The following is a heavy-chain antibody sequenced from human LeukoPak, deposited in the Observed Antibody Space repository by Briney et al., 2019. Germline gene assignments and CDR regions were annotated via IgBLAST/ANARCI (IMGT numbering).Heavy chain of an antibody. CDR3: ASRYDSALYYYYGMDV. D-gene: IGHD3-22*01. V-gene: IGHV3-48*04. CDR2: ISSSSSTI. Sequence: PGGSLRLSCAASGFTFSSYSMNWVRQAPGKGLEWVSYISSSSSTIYYADSVKGRFTISRDNAKNSLYLQMNSLRAEDTAVYYCASRYDSALYYYYGMDVWGQGTTVTVSS. CDR1: GFTFSSYS. J-gene: IGHJ6*02.